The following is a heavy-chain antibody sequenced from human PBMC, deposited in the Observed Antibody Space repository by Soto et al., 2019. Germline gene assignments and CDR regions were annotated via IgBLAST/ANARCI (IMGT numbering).Heavy chain of an antibody. J-gene: IGHJ4*02. D-gene: IGHD4-17*01. CDR3: ARDRDYGDPRGPYYFDY. CDR2: IYYSGST. CDR1: GGSINNYY. Sequence: SETLSLTCTVSGGSINNYYWSWIRQPPGKGLEWIGSIYYSGSTNYNPSLKSRVTISVDTSKNQFSLKLSSVTAADTAVYYCARDRDYGDPRGPYYFDYWGQGTLLTVSS. V-gene: IGHV4-59*01.